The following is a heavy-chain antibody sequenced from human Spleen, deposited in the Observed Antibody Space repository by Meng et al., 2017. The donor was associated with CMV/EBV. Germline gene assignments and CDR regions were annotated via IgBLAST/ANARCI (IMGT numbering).Heavy chain of an antibody. CDR2: ISWDGSRT. CDR1: GFTFDDYI. D-gene: IGHD6-19*01. V-gene: IGHV3-43*01. CDR3: AKDKHTSGWPYYFDN. Sequence: GESLKISCAASGFTFDDYIMHWVRQPPGKGLEWVSLISWDGSRTSYADSVKGRFTISRDNGKNSLYLQMNSLRTEDTAFYYCAKDKHTSGWPYYFDNWGQGTLVTVSS. J-gene: IGHJ4*02.